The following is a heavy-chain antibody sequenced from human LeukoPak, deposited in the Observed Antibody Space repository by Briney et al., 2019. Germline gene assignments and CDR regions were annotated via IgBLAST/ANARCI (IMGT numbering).Heavy chain of an antibody. V-gene: IGHV3-21*01. J-gene: IGHJ4*02. CDR3: VREGYGYNYAFDY. Sequence: GGSLRLSCAASGFTFSSYSMNWVRQAPGKGLEWVSSISSSSSYIYYADSVKGRFTISRDNAKNSVYLQMNSLRAEDTAIYYCVREGYGYNYAFDYWGQGTLVTVSS. CDR1: GFTFSSYS. CDR2: ISSSSSYI. D-gene: IGHD5-24*01.